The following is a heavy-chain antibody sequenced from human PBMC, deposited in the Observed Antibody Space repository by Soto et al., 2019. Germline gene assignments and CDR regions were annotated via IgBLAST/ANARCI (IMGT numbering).Heavy chain of an antibody. Sequence: EVQLLESGGGLVQPGGSLRLSCAASGFTFSNYAMSWVRQAPGKGLEWVSTISGGGDSTYYADSVKGRFTISRDNSKNTLYLQVNSLRAEVTAAYYCAKRSLTPAAMKSPFDYWGQGTLVTVSS. CDR2: ISGGGDST. CDR1: GFTFSNYA. J-gene: IGHJ4*02. CDR3: AKRSLTPAAMKSPFDY. D-gene: IGHD2-2*01. V-gene: IGHV3-23*01.